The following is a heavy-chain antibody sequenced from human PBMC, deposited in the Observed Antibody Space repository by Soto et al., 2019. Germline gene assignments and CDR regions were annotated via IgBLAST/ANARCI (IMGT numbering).Heavy chain of an antibody. D-gene: IGHD4-17*01. CDR3: ARLSHGDRSSD. CDR1: GGSISSSSYY. J-gene: IGHJ4*02. V-gene: IGHV4-39*01. CDR2: IYYSGST. Sequence: SETLSLTCTVSGGSISSSSYYWGWIRQPPGKGLEWIGSIYYSGSTYYNPSLKSRVTISVDTSKNQFSLKLSSVTAADTAVYYCARLSHGDRSSDWGQGTLVTVSS.